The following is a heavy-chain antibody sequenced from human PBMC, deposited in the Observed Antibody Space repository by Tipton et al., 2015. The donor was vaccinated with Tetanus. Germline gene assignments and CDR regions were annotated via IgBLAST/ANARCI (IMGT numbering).Heavy chain of an antibody. J-gene: IGHJ6*02. V-gene: IGHV3-48*01. Sequence: SLRLSCAASGFTFNIFWLNWVRQAPGKGLEWISYIGSFSRTINYADSVRGRFTTFRDNAKSSLYLQMSRLRAEDTAVYYCARVVRDYYYGMDVWGQGTTVTVSS. D-gene: IGHD3-22*01. CDR2: IGSFSRTI. CDR3: ARVVRDYYYGMDV. CDR1: GFTFNIFW.